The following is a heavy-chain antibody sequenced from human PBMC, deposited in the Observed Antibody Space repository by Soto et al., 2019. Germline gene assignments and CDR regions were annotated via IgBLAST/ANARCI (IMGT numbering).Heavy chain of an antibody. CDR3: ASSYYYGSGSYPRFDP. J-gene: IGHJ5*02. CDR1: GDSIIGIYH. D-gene: IGHD3-10*01. Sequence: PSETLSLTCAVSGDSIIGIYHWAWIRQPPGRSLEWIGYIYYSGSTYYNPSLKSRVTISVDTSKNQFSLKLSSVTAADTAVYYCASSYYYGSGSYPRFDPWGQGTLVTVSS. V-gene: IGHV4-31*11. CDR2: IYYSGST.